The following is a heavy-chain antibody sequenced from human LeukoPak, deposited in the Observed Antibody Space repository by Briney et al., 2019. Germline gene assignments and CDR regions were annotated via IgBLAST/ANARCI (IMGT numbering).Heavy chain of an antibody. Sequence: ASVKVSCKASGYTFTGYYMHWVRQAPGQGLEWMGWINPNSGATNYAQKFQGRVTMTRDTSISTAYMELRRLRSDDTAVYYCARGPLGTTTVPRGGRWDLDYWGQGTLVTVSS. J-gene: IGHJ4*02. CDR2: INPNSGAT. D-gene: IGHD4-17*01. V-gene: IGHV1-2*02. CDR1: GYTFTGYY. CDR3: ARGPLGTTTVPRGGRWDLDY.